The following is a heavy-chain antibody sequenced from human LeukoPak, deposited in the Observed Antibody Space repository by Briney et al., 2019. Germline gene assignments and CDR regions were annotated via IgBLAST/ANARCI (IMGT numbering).Heavy chain of an antibody. Sequence: SETLSLTCAVSGYSISSGYYWGWIRQPPGKGLEWIGSIYHSGSTYYNPSLKSRVTMSVDTSKNQFSLKLSSVTAADTAVYYCARDGYYYDSSGYYRFDYWGQGTLVTVSS. V-gene: IGHV4-38-2*02. D-gene: IGHD3-22*01. CDR1: GYSISSGYY. CDR3: ARDGYYYDSSGYYRFDY. J-gene: IGHJ4*02. CDR2: IYHSGST.